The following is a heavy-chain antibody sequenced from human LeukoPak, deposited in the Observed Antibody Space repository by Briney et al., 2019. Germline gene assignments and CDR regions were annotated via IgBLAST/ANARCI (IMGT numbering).Heavy chain of an antibody. CDR3: ARAPKDYVSPTIDY. D-gene: IGHD3-16*01. V-gene: IGHV1-18*01. CDR1: EYTFTSYD. CDR2: ISAYSGNT. Sequence: ASVKVSCKASEYTFTSYDINWVRQATGQGLEWMGWISAYSGNTNYAQKLQGRVTMTTDTSTSTAYMELRSLRSDDTAVYYCARAPKDYVSPTIDYWGQGTLVTVSS. J-gene: IGHJ4*02.